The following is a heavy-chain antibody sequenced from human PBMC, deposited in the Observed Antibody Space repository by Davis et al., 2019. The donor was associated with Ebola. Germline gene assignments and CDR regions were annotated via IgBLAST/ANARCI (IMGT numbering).Heavy chain of an antibody. D-gene: IGHD3-3*01. J-gene: IGHJ6*02. Sequence: GESLKISCAASGFTFSSYSMNWVRQAPGKGLEWVSYISSSSSTIYYADSVKGRFTISRDNAKNSLYLQMNSLRDEDTAVYYCARVAYGAFWSGYTSGMDVWGLGTTVTVSS. CDR3: ARVAYGAFWSGYTSGMDV. V-gene: IGHV3-48*02. CDR1: GFTFSSYS. CDR2: ISSSSSTI.